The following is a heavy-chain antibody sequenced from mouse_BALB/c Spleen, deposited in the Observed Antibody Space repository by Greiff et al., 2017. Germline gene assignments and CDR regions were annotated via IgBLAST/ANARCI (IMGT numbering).Heavy chain of an antibody. CDR2: IRLKSNNYAT. V-gene: IGHV6-6*02. J-gene: IGHJ3*01. D-gene: IGHD2-3*01. Sequence: EVMLVESGGGLVQPGGSMKLSCVASGFTFSNYWMNWVRQSPEKGLEWVAEIRLKSNNYATHYAESVKGRFTISRDDSKSSVYLQMNNLRAEDTGIYYCTRDGHQAWFAYWGQGTLVTVSA. CDR3: TRDGHQAWFAY. CDR1: GFTFSNYW.